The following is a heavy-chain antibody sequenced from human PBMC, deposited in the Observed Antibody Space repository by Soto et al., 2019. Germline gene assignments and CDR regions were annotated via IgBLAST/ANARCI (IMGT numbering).Heavy chain of an antibody. CDR1: GGSISSYY. CDR3: ARDGNSGYYGMDV. Sequence: ASETLSLTCTVSGGSISSYYWSWIRQPPGKGLEWIGYIYYSGSTNYNPSLKSRVTISVDTSKNQFSLKLSSVTAADTAVYYCARDGNSGYYGMDVWGQGTTVTVS. J-gene: IGHJ6*02. V-gene: IGHV4-59*01. CDR2: IYYSGST. D-gene: IGHD7-27*01.